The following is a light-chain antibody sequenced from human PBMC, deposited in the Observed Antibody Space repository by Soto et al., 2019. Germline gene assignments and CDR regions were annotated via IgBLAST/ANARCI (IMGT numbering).Light chain of an antibody. J-gene: IGKJ3*01. CDR2: IAS. CDR1: QSIGSY. V-gene: IGKV1-39*01. Sequence: DIPMTQSPSSLFASVGDRVTITCRASQSIGSYLNWYQHKPGKAPELRIYIASILKNGVPSRFSGSGYGTDFTLAINSLQPEDFATYSCQQGASVPFTFGPGTKVDMK. CDR3: QQGASVPFT.